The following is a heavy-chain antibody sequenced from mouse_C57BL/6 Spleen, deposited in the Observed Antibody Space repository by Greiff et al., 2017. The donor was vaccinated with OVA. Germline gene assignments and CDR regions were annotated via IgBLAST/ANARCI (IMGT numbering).Heavy chain of an antibody. CDR2: ISSGSSTI. D-gene: IGHD1-2*01. CDR3: ARGDYYGPFDY. CDR1: GFTFSDYG. V-gene: IGHV5-17*01. Sequence: DVHLVESGGGLVKPGGSLKLSCAASGFTFSDYGMHWVRQAPEKGLEWVAYISSGSSTIYYADTVKGRFTISRDNAKNTLFLQMTSLRSEDTAMYYCARGDYYGPFDYWGQGTTLTVSS. J-gene: IGHJ2*01.